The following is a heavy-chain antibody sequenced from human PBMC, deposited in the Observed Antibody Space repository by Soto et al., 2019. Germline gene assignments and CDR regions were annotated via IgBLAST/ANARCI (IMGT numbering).Heavy chain of an antibody. CDR3: AKGHISSWFLFDY. J-gene: IGHJ4*02. Sequence: QVQLVESGGGVVQPGRSLRLSCAASGFTFSSYGMHWVRQAPGKGLEWVAVISYDGSNKYYADSVKGRFTISRDNSKNTLYLQMNSLRAEDTAVYYCAKGHISSWFLFDYWGQGTLVTVSS. D-gene: IGHD6-13*01. CDR1: GFTFSSYG. V-gene: IGHV3-30*18. CDR2: ISYDGSNK.